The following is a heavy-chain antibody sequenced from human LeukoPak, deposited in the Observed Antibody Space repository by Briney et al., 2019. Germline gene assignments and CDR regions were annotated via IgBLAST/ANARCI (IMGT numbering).Heavy chain of an antibody. J-gene: IGHJ4*02. CDR2: VSTTGT. CDR3: ARTIHDSGENFDC. Sequence: SETLSLSCTVTGGYISSYSWSWIRQPAGKGMEWIGRVSTTGTNYNPSLKSRVTMSVDTSKNQFSLKLSSVTAADTAVYYCARTIHDSGENFDCWGQGSLVTVSS. V-gene: IGHV4-4*07. CDR1: GGYISSYS. D-gene: IGHD6-19*01.